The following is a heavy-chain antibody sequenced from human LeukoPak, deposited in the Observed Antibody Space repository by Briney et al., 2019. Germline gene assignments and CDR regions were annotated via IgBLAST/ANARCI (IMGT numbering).Heavy chain of an antibody. CDR3: ARGPLRSGYYRPSWFDP. CDR2: INYSGST. V-gene: IGHV4-34*01. J-gene: IGHJ5*02. Sequence: PSETLSLTCAVYGGSFSGYYWSWIRQPPGKGLEWIGEINYSGSTNYNPSLKSRVTISVDTSKNQFSLKLSSVTAADTAVYYCARGPLRSGYYRPSWFDPWGQGTLVTVSS. D-gene: IGHD3-3*01. CDR1: GGSFSGYY.